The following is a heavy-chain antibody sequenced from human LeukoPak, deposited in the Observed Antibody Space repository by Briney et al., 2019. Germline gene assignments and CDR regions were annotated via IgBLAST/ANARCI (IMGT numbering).Heavy chain of an antibody. CDR2: IYRGDSDN. CDR3: ARGRAVAGPAPDFDY. CDR1: GYSFTSYW. D-gene: IGHD6-19*01. Sequence: GGSPKILCWGSGYSFTSYWIGWVRQMPGKGLEGMVIIYRGDSDNRYSPSFQGPVTISADKSISTAYLQWSSLKASDTAMYYCARGRAVAGPAPDFDYWGQGTLVTVSS. J-gene: IGHJ4*02. V-gene: IGHV5-51*01.